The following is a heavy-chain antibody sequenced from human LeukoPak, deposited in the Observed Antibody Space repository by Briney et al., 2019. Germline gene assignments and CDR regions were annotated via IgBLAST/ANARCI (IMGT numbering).Heavy chain of an antibody. V-gene: IGHV4-39*01. CDR1: GGSINSDSYY. Sequence: SETLSLTCTVSGGSINSDSYYWGWIRLPPGKGLEWIGNIYYSGNTYYNPSLKSRVTISVDTSKNQFSLKLSSVTAADTAVYYCARHSVEDYYGSGSYLDYWGQGTLVTVSS. CDR3: ARHSVEDYYGSGSYLDY. J-gene: IGHJ4*02. D-gene: IGHD3-10*01. CDR2: IYYSGNT.